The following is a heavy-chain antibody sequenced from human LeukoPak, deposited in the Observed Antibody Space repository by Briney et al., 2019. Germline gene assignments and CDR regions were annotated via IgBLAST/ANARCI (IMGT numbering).Heavy chain of an antibody. CDR1: GGSISSYY. J-gene: IGHJ3*02. V-gene: IGHV4-59*01. Sequence: SETLSLNCTVSGGSISSYYWSWIRQPPGKGLEWIGYLYYSGSTNYNPSLKSRVTISVDTSKNQFSLKLSSVTAADTAVCYCATEGIVGATRGAVAFDIWGQGTVVTVSS. CDR2: LYYSGST. CDR3: ATEGIVGATRGAVAFDI. D-gene: IGHD1-26*01.